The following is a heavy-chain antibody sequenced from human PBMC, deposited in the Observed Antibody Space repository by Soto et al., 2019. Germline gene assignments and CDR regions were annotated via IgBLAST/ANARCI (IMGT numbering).Heavy chain of an antibody. J-gene: IGHJ4*02. D-gene: IGHD6-13*01. Sequence: PSETLSLTCTVSGGSISSYYWSWIRQPPGKGLEWIGYIYYSGSTNYNPSLKSRVTISVDTSKNQFSLKLSSVTAADTAVYYCARFAPAGRFDDWGQGTPVTVSA. CDR3: ARFAPAGRFDD. V-gene: IGHV4-59*01. CDR2: IYYSGST. CDR1: GGSISSYY.